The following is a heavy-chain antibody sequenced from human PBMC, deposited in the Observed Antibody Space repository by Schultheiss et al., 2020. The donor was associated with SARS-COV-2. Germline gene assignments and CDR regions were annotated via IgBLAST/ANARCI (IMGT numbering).Heavy chain of an antibody. J-gene: IGHJ4*02. CDR3: AREVVAATPGILDY. CDR2: ISGSGGIT. V-gene: IGHV3-23*01. Sequence: GGSLRLSCAASGFTFSSYAMSWVRQAPGKGLEWVSAISGSGGITYYADSVKGRFTISRDNSKNTLYLQMNSLRAEDTAVYYCAREVVAATPGILDYWGQGTLVTVSS. D-gene: IGHD2-15*01. CDR1: GFTFSSYA.